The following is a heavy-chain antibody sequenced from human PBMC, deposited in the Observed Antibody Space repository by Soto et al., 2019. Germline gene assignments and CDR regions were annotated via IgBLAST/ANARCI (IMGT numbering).Heavy chain of an antibody. CDR2: IGWNTSEA. J-gene: IGHJ6*02. CDR3: VRVTSSAKGASSFYDMDV. D-gene: IGHD1-26*01. Sequence: PGGSLRLSCEASGITFEDFSMRWVRLAPGKGLEWVSGIGWNTSEAAYADSVQGRFSISSDTAKNSLYLHMKSLRREDTALYFCVRVTSSAKGASSFYDMDVWGQGTTVTVSS. CDR1: GITFEDFS. V-gene: IGHV3-9*01.